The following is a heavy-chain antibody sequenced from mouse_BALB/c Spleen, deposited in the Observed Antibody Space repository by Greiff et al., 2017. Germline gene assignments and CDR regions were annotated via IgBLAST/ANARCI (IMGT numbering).Heavy chain of an antibody. CDR1: GFTFSSYT. J-gene: IGHJ4*01. D-gene: IGHD2-3*01. Sequence: EVKLVESGGGLVQPGGSLKLSCAASGFTFSSYTMSWVRQTPEKRLEWVAYISNGGVSTYYPDTVKGRFTISRDNAKNTLYLQMSSLKSEDTAMYYCARHRNGYYDYYAMDYWGQGTSVTVSS. CDR2: ISNGGVST. V-gene: IGHV5-12-2*01. CDR3: ARHRNGYYDYYAMDY.